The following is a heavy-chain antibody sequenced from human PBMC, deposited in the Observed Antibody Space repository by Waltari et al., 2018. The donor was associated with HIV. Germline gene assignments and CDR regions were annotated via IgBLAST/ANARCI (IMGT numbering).Heavy chain of an antibody. Sequence: VQLVQSGAEVKKPGSSVRVSCKASGDTLSNYAVSWVRQAPGKGLEWMGRNIPAIGLALHTENFQGRVTINADKSTNSAYMELGGLRSEDTALYFCTLGRIDDIRSGRENLGGFDPWGPGTLVTVSS. D-gene: IGHD3-3*01. V-gene: IGHV1-69*04. CDR1: GDTLSNYA. CDR3: TLGRIDDIRSGRENLGGFDP. J-gene: IGHJ5*02. CDR2: NIPAIGLA.